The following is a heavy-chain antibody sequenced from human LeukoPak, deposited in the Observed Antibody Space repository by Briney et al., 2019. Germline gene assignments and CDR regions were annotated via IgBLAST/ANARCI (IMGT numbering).Heavy chain of an antibody. V-gene: IGHV3-7*01. J-gene: IGHJ4*02. D-gene: IGHD5-24*01. CDR1: GFTFSDYW. CDR2: IKQDGSEK. CDR3: ARWLELMRNFDW. Sequence: GGSLRLSCVGSGFTFSDYWMSWVSQAPGKGLEWVANIKQDGSEKDYVDALKGRFTISRDNAKNSLYLKMTTLRAEDTAVYYCARWLELMRNFDWWGQGTLVTVSS.